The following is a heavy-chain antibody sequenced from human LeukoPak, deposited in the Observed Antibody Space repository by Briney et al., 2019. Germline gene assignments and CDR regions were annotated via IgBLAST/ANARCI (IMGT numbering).Heavy chain of an antibody. Sequence: GSSVKVSCKASGGTFSSYAISWVRQAPGQGLEWMGGIIPIFGTANYAQKFQGRVTITANESTSTAYRELSSLRSEDTAVYYCARDEGGDFWSGYYGDWGQGTLVTVSS. V-gene: IGHV1-69*01. D-gene: IGHD3-3*01. CDR1: GGTFSSYA. CDR3: ARDEGGDFWSGYYGD. CDR2: IIPIFGTA. J-gene: IGHJ4*02.